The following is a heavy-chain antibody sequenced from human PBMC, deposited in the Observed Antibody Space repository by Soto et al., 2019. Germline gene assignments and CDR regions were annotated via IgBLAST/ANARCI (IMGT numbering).Heavy chain of an antibody. CDR2: ISGSGGST. D-gene: IGHD3-3*01. CDR3: AKDFWSGYLVY. V-gene: IGHV3-23*01. Sequence: GGSLRLSCAASGFTFSSYAVSWVRQAPGKGLEWVSAISGSGGSTYYADSVKGRFTISRDNSKNTLYLQMNNLRAEDTAVYYCAKDFWSGYLVYWGQGTLVTVSS. J-gene: IGHJ4*02. CDR1: GFTFSSYA.